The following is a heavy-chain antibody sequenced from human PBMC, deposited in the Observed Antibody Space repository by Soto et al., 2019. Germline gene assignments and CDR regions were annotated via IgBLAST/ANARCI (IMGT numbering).Heavy chain of an antibody. CDR3: ARDKSVYYGSGSHDDAFDI. CDR1: GYTFTSYG. V-gene: IGHV1-18*01. J-gene: IGHJ3*02. D-gene: IGHD3-10*01. Sequence: SVKVSCKASGYTFTSYGISWVRQAPGQGLEWMGWISAYNGNTNYAQKLQGRVTMTTDTSTSTAYMELRSLRSDDTAVYYCARDKSVYYGSGSHDDAFDIWGQGTMVTVSS. CDR2: ISAYNGNT.